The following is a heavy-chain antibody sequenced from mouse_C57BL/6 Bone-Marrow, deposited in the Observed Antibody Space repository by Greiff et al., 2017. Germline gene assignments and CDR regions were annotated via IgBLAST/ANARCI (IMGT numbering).Heavy chain of an antibody. CDR1: GFNIKDDY. Sequence: VQLQQSGAELVRPGASVKLSCTASGFNIKDDYMHWVKQRPEQGLEWIGWIDPENGDTEYASKFQGKATLTADTSSNTAYLQLSSLTSEDAAVYYCTANVTAVVADCWGQGTTLTVSS. CDR3: TANVTAVVADC. J-gene: IGHJ2*01. V-gene: IGHV14-4*01. CDR2: IDPENGDT. D-gene: IGHD1-1*01.